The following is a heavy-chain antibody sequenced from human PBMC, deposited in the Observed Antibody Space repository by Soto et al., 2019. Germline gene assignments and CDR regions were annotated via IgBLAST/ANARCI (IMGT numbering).Heavy chain of an antibody. D-gene: IGHD1-26*01. CDR1: GLTFSSYW. CDR2: INTDGSST. CDR3: ARASGSNIHFDY. J-gene: IGHJ4*02. Sequence: EVQLVESGGGLVQPGGSLRLSCAASGLTFSSYWMHWVRQAPGKGLVWVSRINTDGSSTTYADSVKGRFTISRDNTKNTQYLQMNSLRVEDTAVYYCARASGSNIHFDYWGQGTLVTVSS. V-gene: IGHV3-74*01.